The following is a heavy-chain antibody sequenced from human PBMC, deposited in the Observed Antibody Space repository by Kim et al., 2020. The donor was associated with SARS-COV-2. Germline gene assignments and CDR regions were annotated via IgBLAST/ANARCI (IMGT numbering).Heavy chain of an antibody. Sequence: GGSTGYAQKFQCRVTMTRDTSTSTVYMELSSLRSEDTAVYYCARDGFWGQGTMVTVSS. J-gene: IGHJ3*01. V-gene: IGHV1-46*01. CDR3: ARDGF. D-gene: IGHD3-10*01. CDR2: GGST.